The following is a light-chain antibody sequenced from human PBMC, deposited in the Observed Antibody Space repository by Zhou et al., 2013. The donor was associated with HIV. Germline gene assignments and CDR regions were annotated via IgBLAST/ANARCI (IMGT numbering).Light chain of an antibody. CDR1: QGIRTW. V-gene: IGKV1-12*01. CDR3: QQGDTLPLT. CDR2: GAS. Sequence: DIQMTQSPSSVSASVGDSVTITCRASQGIRTWLAWYQQKPGKTPKLLIFGASRLQNGVPSRFSGRGSGTDFTLTISSLQPEDSATYFCQQGDTLPLTFGGGTKVEIK. J-gene: IGKJ4*01.